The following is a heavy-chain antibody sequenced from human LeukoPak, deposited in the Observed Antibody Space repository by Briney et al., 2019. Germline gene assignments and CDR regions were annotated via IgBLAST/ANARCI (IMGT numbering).Heavy chain of an antibody. Sequence: GASVKVSCKASGYSFTSYGIIWVRRAPGQGLEWMGWISANNGYTNYAQKLQGRITMTTDTSTSTAYLDLGSLTSDDTAIYYCARGSVVVPGAVDYWGQGTLVTVSS. CDR3: ARGSVVVPGAVDY. V-gene: IGHV1-18*01. D-gene: IGHD2-2*01. CDR1: GYSFTSYG. CDR2: ISANNGYT. J-gene: IGHJ4*02.